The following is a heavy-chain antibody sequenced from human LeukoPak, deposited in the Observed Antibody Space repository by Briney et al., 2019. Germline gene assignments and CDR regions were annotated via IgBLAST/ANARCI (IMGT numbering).Heavy chain of an antibody. Sequence: GGSLGLSCAASGFTFSDYSMNWVRQAPGKGLEWVSSISSSTSYIYYADSVKGRFTISRDNAKNSLYLQMNSLRAEDTAVYYCARDTTGDPDYWGQGTLVTVSS. CDR3: ARDTTGDPDY. V-gene: IGHV3-21*01. CDR2: ISSSTSYI. D-gene: IGHD7-27*01. CDR1: GFTFSDYS. J-gene: IGHJ4*02.